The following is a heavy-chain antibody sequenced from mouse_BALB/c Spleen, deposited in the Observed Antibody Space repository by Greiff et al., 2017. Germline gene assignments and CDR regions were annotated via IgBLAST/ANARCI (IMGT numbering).Heavy chain of an antibody. CDR1: GYTFTSYW. D-gene: IGHD6-1*01. CDR3: AREELPSWFAY. J-gene: IGHJ3*01. Sequence: QVQLQQSGAELAKPGASVKMSCKASGYTFTSYWMHWVKQRPGQGLEWIGYINPSTGYTEYNQKFKDKATLTADKSSSTAYMQLSSLTSEDSAVYYCAREELPSWFAYWGQGSLVTVSA. V-gene: IGHV1-7*01. CDR2: INPSTGYT.